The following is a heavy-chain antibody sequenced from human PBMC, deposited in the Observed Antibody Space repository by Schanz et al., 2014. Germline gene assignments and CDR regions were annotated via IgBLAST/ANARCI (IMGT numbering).Heavy chain of an antibody. D-gene: IGHD3-10*01. J-gene: IGHJ6*02. CDR2: ISGYNGHT. CDR3: VRDAGWAFGDYHGMDV. V-gene: IGHV1-18*01. Sequence: QVQLVQSGGEVKRPGASVRVSCKASGYSFTDYAIHWVRQAPGQGLEWMGWISGYNGHTTYAQKFQGRVTMTTDTSTSTAYMELRSLISDDTAVYYCVRDAGWAFGDYHGMDVWGQGTSVTVSS. CDR1: GYSFTDYA.